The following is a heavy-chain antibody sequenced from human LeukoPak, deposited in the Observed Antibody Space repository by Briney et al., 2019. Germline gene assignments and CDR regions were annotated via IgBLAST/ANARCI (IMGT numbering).Heavy chain of an antibody. V-gene: IGHV3-30-3*01. CDR2: ISYDGNNK. CDR3: AKDISLDLYDSSGYVLQGFDY. D-gene: IGHD3-22*01. CDR1: GFTFSSYD. J-gene: IGHJ4*02. Sequence: PGRSLRLSCAASGFTFSSYDMHWVRQAPGKGLEWVAVISYDGNNKYYADSAKGRFTISRDNSKNTLYLQMDSLRAEDTAVYYCAKDISLDLYDSSGYVLQGFDYWGQGTLVTVSS.